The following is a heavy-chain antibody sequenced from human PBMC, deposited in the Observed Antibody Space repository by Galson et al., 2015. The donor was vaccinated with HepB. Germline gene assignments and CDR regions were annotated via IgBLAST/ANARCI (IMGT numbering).Heavy chain of an antibody. CDR3: TTDQPIRMTIFGVVIDAFDI. Sequence: SLRLSCAASGFTFSNAWMSWVRQAPGKGLEWVGRIKSKTDGGTTDYAAPVKGRFTISRDNSKNTLSLQMNSLKTEDTAVYYCTTDQPIRMTIFGVVIDAFDIWGQGTMVTVSS. D-gene: IGHD3-3*01. V-gene: IGHV3-15*01. CDR1: GFTFSNAW. CDR2: IKSKTDGGTT. J-gene: IGHJ3*02.